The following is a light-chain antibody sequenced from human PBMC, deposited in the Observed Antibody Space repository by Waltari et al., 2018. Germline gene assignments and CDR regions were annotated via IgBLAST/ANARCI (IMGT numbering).Light chain of an antibody. CDR1: QAISRS. Sequence: ASQLTQSPSSLSASVGDRVTMTCRASQAISRSVAWFQQKPGKVPKLLIFEASDLEDGVPSRFSGSGGGTRFTLTISSLQPEDFATYYFQHFYSYPSGFGQGTRLEIK. J-gene: IGKJ5*01. V-gene: IGKV1-13*02. CDR2: EAS. CDR3: QHFYSYPSG.